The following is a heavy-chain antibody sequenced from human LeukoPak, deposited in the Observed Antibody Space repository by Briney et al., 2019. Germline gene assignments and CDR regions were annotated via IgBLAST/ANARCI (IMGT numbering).Heavy chain of an antibody. CDR1: GFTFDDYA. CDR2: ISWNSGSI. J-gene: IGHJ5*02. CDR3: AKAGHYDNNWFDP. D-gene: IGHD3-9*01. V-gene: IGHV3-9*01. Sequence: GGSLRLSCAASGFTFDDYAMHWVRQAPGKGLEWVSGISWNSGSIGYADSVKGRFTISRDNAKNSLYLQMNSLRAEDTALYYCAKAGHYDNNWFDPWGQGTLVTVSS.